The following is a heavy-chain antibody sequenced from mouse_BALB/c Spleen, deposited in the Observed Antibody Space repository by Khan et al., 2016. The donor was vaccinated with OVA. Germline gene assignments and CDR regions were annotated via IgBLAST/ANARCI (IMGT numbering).Heavy chain of an antibody. CDR2: INPHIGET. J-gene: IGHJ2*01. D-gene: IGHD1-1*01. V-gene: IGHV1-20*02. Sequence: EVQLQQSGPELVKPGASVKISCKASGYSFTGYFMNWVMQSHGKSLEWIGRINPHIGETFYNPKFKGKATLTVDESSSTAHMELRILASEDSAVYYCARIYGSDFDYWGQGTTLTVSS. CDR1: GYSFTGYF. CDR3: ARIYGSDFDY.